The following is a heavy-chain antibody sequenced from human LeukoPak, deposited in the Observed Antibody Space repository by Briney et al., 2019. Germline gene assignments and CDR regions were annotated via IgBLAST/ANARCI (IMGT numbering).Heavy chain of an antibody. CDR1: GYSIIIGYY. D-gene: IGHD5-12*01. Sequence: NPSETLSLTCTVSGYSIIIGYYWGWIRQPPGKGLEWIGSIYHSGSTYYNPSLKSRVTISVDTSKNQFSLKLSSVTAADTAVYYCARDGPYPTGGYADCWGQGTLVTVSS. V-gene: IGHV4-38-2*02. CDR3: ARDGPYPTGGYADC. J-gene: IGHJ4*02. CDR2: IYHSGST.